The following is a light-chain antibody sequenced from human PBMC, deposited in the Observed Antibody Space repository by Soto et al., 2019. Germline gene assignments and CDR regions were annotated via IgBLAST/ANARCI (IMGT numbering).Light chain of an antibody. V-gene: IGLV1-44*01. CDR1: SSHIGSNT. J-gene: IGLJ3*02. CDR3: AAWDDSLNGHV. CDR2: SNN. Sequence: QSVLTQPPSASGTPGQRVTISCSGSSSHIGSNTVNWYQQLPGTAPKLLIYSNNQRPSGVPDRFSGSKSGTSASLAISGLQSEDEADYYCAAWDDSLNGHVFGGGTKVTVL.